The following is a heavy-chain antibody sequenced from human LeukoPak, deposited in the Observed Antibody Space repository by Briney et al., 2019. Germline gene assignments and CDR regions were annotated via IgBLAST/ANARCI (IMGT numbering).Heavy chain of an antibody. CDR2: ICSSGGST. Sequence: GGSLRLSCAASGFTFSSYAMSWVRQAPGKGLEWVSAICSSGGSTYYADSVKGRFTISRDNSKNTLYLQMNSLRAEDTAVYYCAKSRDCSGGSCYHPDYWGQGTLVTVSS. V-gene: IGHV3-23*01. CDR3: AKSRDCSGGSCYHPDY. CDR1: GFTFSSYA. D-gene: IGHD2-15*01. J-gene: IGHJ4*02.